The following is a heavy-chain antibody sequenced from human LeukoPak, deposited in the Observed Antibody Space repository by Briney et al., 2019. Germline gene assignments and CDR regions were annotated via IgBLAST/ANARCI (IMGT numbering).Heavy chain of an antibody. Sequence: GGSLRLSCAASGSTFSSYWMSWVRQAPGKGLEWVASIKQDGIEKHYVDSVKGRFTISKDNAKNSLYLQMNSLRAEDTAAYYCAREDHSNYEYWGQGTLVTVSS. CDR3: AREDHSNYEY. CDR2: IKQDGIEK. V-gene: IGHV3-7*03. D-gene: IGHD4-11*01. CDR1: GSTFSSYW. J-gene: IGHJ4*02.